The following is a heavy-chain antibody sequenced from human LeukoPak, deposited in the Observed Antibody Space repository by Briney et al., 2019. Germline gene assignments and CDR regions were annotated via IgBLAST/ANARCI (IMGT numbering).Heavy chain of an antibody. V-gene: IGHV4-34*01. Sequence: PSETLSLTCAVYGGSFSGYYWSWIRQPPGKGLEWIGDINHRGSTGYNPSLKSRVTISVDTSKNQFSLKLTSVTAADTAVYYCAREPGWVVTARIFDYWGQGALVTVSS. CDR1: GGSFSGYY. J-gene: IGHJ4*02. CDR3: AREPGWVVTARIFDY. CDR2: INHRGST. D-gene: IGHD2-21*02.